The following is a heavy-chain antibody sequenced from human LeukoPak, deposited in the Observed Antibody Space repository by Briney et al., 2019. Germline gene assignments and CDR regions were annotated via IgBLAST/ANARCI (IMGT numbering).Heavy chain of an antibody. V-gene: IGHV4-38-2*02. CDR3: ARHPGYSTKGWFDP. J-gene: IGHJ5*02. CDR1: GYSISSGYY. Sequence: SETLSLTCTVSGYSISSGYYWGWIRQPPGKGLEWIGYIYYSGTTNYNPSLKSRVTISVDTSKNQFSLKLSSVTAADTAVYYCARHPGYSTKGWFDPWGQGTLVTVSS. CDR2: IYYSGTT. D-gene: IGHD6-13*01.